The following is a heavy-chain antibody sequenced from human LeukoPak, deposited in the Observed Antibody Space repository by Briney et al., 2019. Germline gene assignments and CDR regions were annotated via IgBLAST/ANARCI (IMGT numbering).Heavy chain of an antibody. J-gene: IGHJ4*02. CDR1: GGTFSIYA. CDR2: IIPIFGTA. V-gene: IGHV1-69*13. Sequence: GASVTVSCTASGGTFSIYAISWVRQAPGQGLECMGGIIPIFGTANYAQKFQGRVTITADESMSTAYMELSSLRSEDTAVYYCASMGSGYYYGTLGYWGQGTLVTVSS. D-gene: IGHD3-22*01. CDR3: ASMGSGYYYGTLGY.